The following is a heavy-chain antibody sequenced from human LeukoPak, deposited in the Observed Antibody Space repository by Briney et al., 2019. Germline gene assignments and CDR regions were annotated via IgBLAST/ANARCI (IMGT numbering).Heavy chain of an antibody. D-gene: IGHD3-22*01. Sequence: SVKVSCKASGGTFSSYAISWVRQAPGQGLEWMGGIFPIFGTANYAQKFQGRVTITTDESTSTAYMELSSLRSEDTAVYYCASRFCTSYYDSSGCGGLDYWGQGTLVTVSS. CDR1: GGTFSSYA. J-gene: IGHJ4*02. CDR3: ASRFCTSYYDSSGCGGLDY. CDR2: IFPIFGTA. V-gene: IGHV1-69*05.